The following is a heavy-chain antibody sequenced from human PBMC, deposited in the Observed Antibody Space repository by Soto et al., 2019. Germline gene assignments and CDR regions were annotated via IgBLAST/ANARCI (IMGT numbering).Heavy chain of an antibody. D-gene: IGHD4-17*01. J-gene: IGHJ4*01. V-gene: IGHV3-15*01. CDR1: GFSFNNAW. Sequence: KSGGSLRLSCEASGFSFNNAWMSWIRQAPGKGLEWVGRIKSKIDGGTTDYAAPVKGRFTISRDDSKNTLYLQMNSLKTEDTAVYYCSFQESTTVTTFEYWGHGTLVTVSS. CDR2: IKSKIDGGTT. CDR3: SFQESTTVTTFEY.